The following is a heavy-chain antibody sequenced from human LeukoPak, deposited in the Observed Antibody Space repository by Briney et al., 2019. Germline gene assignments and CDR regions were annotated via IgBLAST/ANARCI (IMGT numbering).Heavy chain of an antibody. CDR3: TTDHIGSGYHSYYYYGIDV. Sequence: PGGSLRLSCAASGFTFRKVWMTWVRQAPGKGLEWVGRINSKTDAGTTDYAAPVKGRFTISRDDSKNTLYLQMNSLKTEDTAVYYCTTDHIGSGYHSYYYYGIDVWGQGTTVTVSS. J-gene: IGHJ6*02. CDR1: GFTFRKVW. V-gene: IGHV3-15*01. D-gene: IGHD3-22*01. CDR2: INSKTDAGTT.